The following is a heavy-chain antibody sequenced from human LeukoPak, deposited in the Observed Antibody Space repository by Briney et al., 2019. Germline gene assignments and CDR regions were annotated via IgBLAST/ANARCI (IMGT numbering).Heavy chain of an antibody. J-gene: IGHJ2*01. CDR3: ARVGDHYHWYLDL. V-gene: IGHV3-53*01. CDR1: GFTVSTNY. CDR2: LYSGSST. D-gene: IGHD3-10*01. Sequence: GGSLRLSCAASGFTVSTNYMNWVRQAPGKRLEWVSILYSGSSTYYADSVKGRFTISRDDSKNTLYLQMNSLRAEGTAVYYCARVGDHYHWYLDLWGRGTHVTVSS.